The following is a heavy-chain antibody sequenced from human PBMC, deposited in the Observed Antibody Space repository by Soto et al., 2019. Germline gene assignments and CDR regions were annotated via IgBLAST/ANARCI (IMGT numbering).Heavy chain of an antibody. Sequence: TLSLTCTVPVGSITSDGYSWSWFLQPPGKGLEWISYIYQSGSAYYSPSLKGRVTTSVDKSKNQFSLKLNSLTAADTAVYYCAGDSDTAAGFGMDVWGQGTTVTVSS. CDR3: AGDSDTAAGFGMDV. CDR2: IYQSGSA. J-gene: IGHJ6*02. CDR1: VGSITSDGYS. V-gene: IGHV4-30-2*01. D-gene: IGHD5-18*01.